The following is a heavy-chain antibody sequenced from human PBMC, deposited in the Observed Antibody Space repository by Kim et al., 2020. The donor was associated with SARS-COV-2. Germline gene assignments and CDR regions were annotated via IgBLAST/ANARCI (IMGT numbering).Heavy chain of an antibody. CDR2: ISSDGSSK. Sequence: GGSLRLSCAASGFTFTYYAMHWVRQAPGKGLEWVAVISSDGSSKYYADSVKGRFTISRDNSKSTLHLQMNSLRAEDTALYYCARVPCSSSTCHFLDYWGQGALVTVSA. CDR1: GFTFTYYA. CDR3: ARVPCSSSTCHFLDY. J-gene: IGHJ4*02. D-gene: IGHD2-2*01. V-gene: IGHV3-30-3*01.